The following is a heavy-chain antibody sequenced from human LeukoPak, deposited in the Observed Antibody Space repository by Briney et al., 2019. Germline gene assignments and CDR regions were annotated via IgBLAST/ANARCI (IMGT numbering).Heavy chain of an antibody. V-gene: IGHV3-11*01. Sequence: SGGSLRLSCAASGFTFSDYYMSWIRQAPGKGLEWVSYISSSGSTIYYADSVEGRFTISRDNAKNSLYPQMNSLRAEDTAVYYCARDSHGDYEVVDYWGQGTLVTVSS. D-gene: IGHD4-17*01. CDR3: ARDSHGDYEVVDY. CDR1: GFTFSDYY. CDR2: ISSSGSTI. J-gene: IGHJ4*02.